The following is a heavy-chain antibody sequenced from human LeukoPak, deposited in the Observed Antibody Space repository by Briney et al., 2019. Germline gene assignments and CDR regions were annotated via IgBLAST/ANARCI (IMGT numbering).Heavy chain of an antibody. D-gene: IGHD5-24*01. J-gene: IGHJ4*02. V-gene: IGHV3-23*01. CDR1: GFTFSCYA. CDR3: AKKSRDGYNPFDY. CDR2: ISSSGESP. Sequence: GGSLRLSCAASGFTFSCYAMSWVRQAPGKGLEWVCGISSSGESPYYADSVKGRFTISRDNSKNTLYLEINSLRAEDTAVYYCAKKSRDGYNPFDYLGQGTLVTVSS.